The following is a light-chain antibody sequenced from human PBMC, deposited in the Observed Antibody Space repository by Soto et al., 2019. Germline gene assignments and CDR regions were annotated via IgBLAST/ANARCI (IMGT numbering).Light chain of an antibody. V-gene: IGKV1-39*01. Sequence: DIQMTQSPSSLSASVGDRVTITCRAGQSISTYLNWSQQRPGKAPTLLIYAASGLQSGVPSRFSGSGSGTDFTLTITSLQPEDCATYYCQQTYNSPRTFGQGTRREIK. J-gene: IGKJ5*01. CDR3: QQTYNSPRT. CDR1: QSISTY. CDR2: AAS.